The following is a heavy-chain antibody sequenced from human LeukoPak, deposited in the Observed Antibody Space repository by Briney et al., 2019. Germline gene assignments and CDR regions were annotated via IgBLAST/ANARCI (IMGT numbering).Heavy chain of an antibody. CDR1: GYTFTGYY. J-gene: IGHJ5*02. CDR3: ARGIWQHLAWKEHDWFDP. V-gene: IGHV1-2*02. CDR2: INPNSGGT. D-gene: IGHD6-13*01. Sequence: ASVKVSCKASGYTFTGYYMHWVRQAPGQGLEWMGWINPNSGGTNYAQKFQGRVTMTRDTSISTAYMELSRLRSDDTAVYYCARGIWQHLAWKEHDWFDPWGQGTLVTVSS.